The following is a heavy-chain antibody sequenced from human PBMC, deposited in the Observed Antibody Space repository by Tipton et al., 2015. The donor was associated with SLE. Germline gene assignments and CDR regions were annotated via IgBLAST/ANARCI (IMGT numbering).Heavy chain of an antibody. Sequence: SLRLSCAASGFTFSSYSMNWVRQAPGKGLEWVSYISSSSSTIYYADSVKGRFTISRDNAKNSLYLQMHSLRAEDTAVYYCAKVSHWGSGSYYNPWDYYGLDVWGQGTTVTVSS. CDR3: AKVSHWGSGSYYNPWDYYGLDV. J-gene: IGHJ6*02. CDR2: ISSSSSTI. CDR1: GFTFSSYS. V-gene: IGHV3-48*04. D-gene: IGHD3-10*01.